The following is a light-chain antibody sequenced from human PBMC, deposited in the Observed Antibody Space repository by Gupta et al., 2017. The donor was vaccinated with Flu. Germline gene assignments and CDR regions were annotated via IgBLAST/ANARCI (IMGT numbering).Light chain of an antibody. V-gene: IGKV1-33*01. Sequence: IQVTQSPSSLSASVGDRVTITCQASQDIRKNLNWYQQKPGKAPNLLIYDASSLETGVPSRFSGSGSGTDFTFTISSLQPEDVATYFCQHGHSLPLFGPGTKVHLK. J-gene: IGKJ3*01. CDR1: QDIRKN. CDR2: DAS. CDR3: QHGHSLPL.